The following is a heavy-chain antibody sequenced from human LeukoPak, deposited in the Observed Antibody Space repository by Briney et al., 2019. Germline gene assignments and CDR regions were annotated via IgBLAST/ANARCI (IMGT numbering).Heavy chain of an antibody. Sequence: ASVKVSFKASGYTFTSYYMHWVRQAPGQGLEWMGIINPSGGSTSYAQKFQGRVTMTRDTSTSTVYMQLSRLRSDDTAVYYCAKVVVAAIDWFDPWGQGTLVTVSS. CDR3: AKVVVAAIDWFDP. V-gene: IGHV1-46*03. D-gene: IGHD2-15*01. J-gene: IGHJ5*02. CDR2: INPSGGST. CDR1: GYTFTSYY.